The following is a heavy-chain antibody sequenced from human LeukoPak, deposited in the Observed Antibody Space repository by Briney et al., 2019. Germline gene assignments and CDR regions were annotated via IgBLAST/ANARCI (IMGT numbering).Heavy chain of an antibody. CDR2: TSGDGRST. J-gene: IGHJ1*01. CDR3: VVNIGSGIYGLFQP. CDR1: GFTFSSHW. V-gene: IGHV3-74*03. D-gene: IGHD3-10*01. Sequence: GGSLRLSCAASGFTFSSHWMHWVRQAPGKGLVWVSRTSGDGRSTSYADSVKGRFTMSRDNAKRAAYLQMNGLSAEDTAVYYCVVNIGSGIYGLFQPWGQGTLVTVSS.